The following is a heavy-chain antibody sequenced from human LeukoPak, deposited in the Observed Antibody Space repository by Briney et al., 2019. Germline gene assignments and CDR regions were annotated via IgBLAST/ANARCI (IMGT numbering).Heavy chain of an antibody. CDR1: GFTFSNYA. Sequence: GSLRLSCAASGFTFSNYAMSWVRQAPVKGLEWVSTISNSGDATYYADSVKGRFTISRDNSKNTLYLQMNSLRSEDTTVYYCATAPPYKKYFDYWGQGTLVTVSS. V-gene: IGHV3-23*01. CDR3: ATAPPYKKYFDY. J-gene: IGHJ4*02. CDR2: ISNSGDAT. D-gene: IGHD1-1*01.